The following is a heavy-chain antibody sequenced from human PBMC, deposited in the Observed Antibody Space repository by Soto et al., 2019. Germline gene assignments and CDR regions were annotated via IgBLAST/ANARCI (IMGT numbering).Heavy chain of an antibody. Sequence: SETLALTCTVSGGSITSYYWSWIRQPPGKGLEWIGYIYYSGSTNYNPSLKSRVTISVDTSKNQFSLKLSSVTAADTAVYYCARDTSSGWPDYWGQGTLVTVSS. CDR3: ARDTSSGWPDY. CDR1: GGSITSYY. D-gene: IGHD6-19*01. CDR2: IYYSGST. J-gene: IGHJ4*02. V-gene: IGHV4-59*01.